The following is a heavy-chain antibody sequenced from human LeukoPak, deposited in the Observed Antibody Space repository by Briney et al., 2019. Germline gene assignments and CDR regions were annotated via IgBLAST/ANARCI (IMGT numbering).Heavy chain of an antibody. J-gene: IGHJ4*02. Sequence: SETLSLTCTVSGGSISSGSYYWSWIRQPAGKGLEWIGRIYTGGSTNYNPSLKSRVTISVDTSKNQFSLKLSSVTAADTAVYYCARVTGYMIEDYFDYWGQGTLVTVSS. D-gene: IGHD3-22*01. CDR3: ARVTGYMIEDYFDY. V-gene: IGHV4-61*02. CDR2: IYTGGST. CDR1: GGSISSGSYY.